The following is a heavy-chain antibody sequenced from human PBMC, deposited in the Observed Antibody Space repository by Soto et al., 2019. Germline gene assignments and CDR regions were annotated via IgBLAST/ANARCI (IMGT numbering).Heavy chain of an antibody. CDR3: SSYLNIRRPAYSVLY. CDR2: IHYSGST. V-gene: IGHV4-30-2*03. CDR1: GGSISTGGYS. D-gene: IGHD3-16*01. J-gene: IGHJ4*01. Sequence: SETLSLTWAGSGGSISTGGYSLSWIRQPTGKGLEWIGNIHYSGSTYYDSSLKSRVTISVDTSKNQFSLKLSSVTAADTAVYYCSSYLNIRRPAYSVLYWG.